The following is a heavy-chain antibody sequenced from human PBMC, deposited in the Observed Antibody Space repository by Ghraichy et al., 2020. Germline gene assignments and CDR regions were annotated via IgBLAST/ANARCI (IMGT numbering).Heavy chain of an antibody. CDR3: VAGYCISTSCYGLAFDI. J-gene: IGHJ3*02. D-gene: IGHD2-2*03. V-gene: IGHV3-9*01. CDR1: GFTFNDYA. Sequence: LSLTCAASGFTFNDYAMHWVRQAPGKGLEWVSGISWNSRRVVYADSVKGRFTISRDNAKSSLYLQMNSLRAEDTALYYCVAGYCISTSCYGLAFDIWGQGTMVTVSS. CDR2: ISWNSRRV.